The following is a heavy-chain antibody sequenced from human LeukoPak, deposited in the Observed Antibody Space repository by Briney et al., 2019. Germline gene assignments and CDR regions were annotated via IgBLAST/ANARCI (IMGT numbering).Heavy chain of an antibody. CDR2: IYYSGST. V-gene: IGHV4-59*08. D-gene: IGHD1-26*01. CDR3: ARGNSGNYYHAFDI. Sequence: SETLSLTCTVSGGSISSYYWSWIRQPPGKGLEWIGYIYYSGSTNYNPSLKSRVTISVDTSKNQFSLKLSSVTAADTAVYYCARGNSGNYYHAFDIWGQGTMVTVSS. J-gene: IGHJ3*02. CDR1: GGSISSYY.